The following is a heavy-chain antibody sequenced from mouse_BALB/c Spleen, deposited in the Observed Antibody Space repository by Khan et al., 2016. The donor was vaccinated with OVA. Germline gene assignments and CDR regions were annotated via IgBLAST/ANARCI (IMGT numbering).Heavy chain of an antibody. Sequence: EVGLGESGGDSVKPGGSLKLSCAASGSTFSDYYLYWVRQIPEKRLEWVATISDGGGYNYYVDNVKGRFTLFRDDGKHNLHLQLSSLKSEDKAMYYCARRFYVDGFAYWGQGTLVTVSA. CDR3: ARRFYVDGFAY. J-gene: IGHJ3*01. CDR2: ISDGGGYN. D-gene: IGHD2-13*01. CDR1: GSTFSDYY. V-gene: IGHV5-4*02.